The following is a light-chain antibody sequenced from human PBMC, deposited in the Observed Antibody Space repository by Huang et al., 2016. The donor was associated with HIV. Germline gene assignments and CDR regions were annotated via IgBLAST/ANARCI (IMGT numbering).Light chain of an antibody. J-gene: IGKJ4*01. CDR1: QDISNS. CDR3: QKYNSAPLT. V-gene: IGKV1-27*01. Sequence: DIQMTQSPSSLSASVGDGVTITCRASQDISNSLAWYQQTPGKAPKLLIYAASTLQSGVPSRFGGSGSGTDFTLTISSLQPEDVATYYCQKYNSAPLTFGGGTKVEIK. CDR2: AAS.